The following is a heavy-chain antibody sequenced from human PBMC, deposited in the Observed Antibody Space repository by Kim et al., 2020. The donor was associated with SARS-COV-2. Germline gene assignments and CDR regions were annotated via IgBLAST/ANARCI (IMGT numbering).Heavy chain of an antibody. Sequence: YTPSLKSQVTISVDQSKNQFSLKLSSVTAADTAVYYCARVESSSGSAFDYWGQGTLFTVSS. J-gene: IGHJ4*02. CDR3: ARVESSSGSAFDY. V-gene: IGHV4-4*02. D-gene: IGHD3-22*01.